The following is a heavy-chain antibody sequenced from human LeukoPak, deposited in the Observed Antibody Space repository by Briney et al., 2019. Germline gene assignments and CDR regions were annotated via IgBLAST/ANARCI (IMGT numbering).Heavy chain of an antibody. CDR1: GFTFSTYS. V-gene: IGHV3-21*04. D-gene: IGHD1-20*01. CDR2: ISSNSRHI. CDR3: GVAWGITLGPIDY. Sequence: GGSLRLSCAASGFTFSTYSMNWVRQAPGKGLEWVSSISSNSRHIYYADSMRGRFTISRDNAKNSLYLQMNSLKPEDTAVYHCGVAWGITLGPIDYWGQGTLVTVSS. J-gene: IGHJ4*02.